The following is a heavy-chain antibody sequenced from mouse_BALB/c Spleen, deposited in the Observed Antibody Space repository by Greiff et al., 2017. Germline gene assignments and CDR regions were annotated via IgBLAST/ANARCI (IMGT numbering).Heavy chain of an antibody. D-gene: IGHD1-2*01. CDR1: GFTFSDYG. J-gene: IGHJ1*01. CDR3: ARDGATATPWYFDV. Sequence: EVKLMESGGGLVQPGGSRKLSCAASGFTFSDYGMAWVRQAPGKGPEWVAFISNLAYSIYYADTVTGRFTISRENAKNTLYLEMSSLRSEDTAMYYCARDGATATPWYFDVWGAGTTVTVSS. V-gene: IGHV5-15*02. CDR2: ISNLAYSI.